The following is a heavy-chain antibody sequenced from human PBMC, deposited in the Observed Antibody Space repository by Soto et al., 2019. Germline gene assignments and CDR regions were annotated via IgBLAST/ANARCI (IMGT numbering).Heavy chain of an antibody. CDR2: ISGSGGST. Sequence: PGGSLRLSCAASGFTFSSYAMSWVRQAPGKGLEWVSAISGSGGSTYYADSVKGRFTISRDNSKNTLYLQMNSLRAEDTAVYYCARGGQAYYDFWSGYHSYYYGMDVWGQGTTVTVSS. CDR3: ARGGQAYYDFWSGYHSYYYGMDV. V-gene: IGHV3-23*01. CDR1: GFTFSSYA. D-gene: IGHD3-3*01. J-gene: IGHJ6*02.